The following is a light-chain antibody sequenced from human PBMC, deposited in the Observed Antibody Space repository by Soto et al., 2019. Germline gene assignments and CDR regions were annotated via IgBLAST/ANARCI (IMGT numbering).Light chain of an antibody. CDR3: NSYTSSSTYV. CDR2: DVS. CDR1: TSDVGRYNY. J-gene: IGLJ1*01. V-gene: IGLV2-14*01. Sequence: QSALTQPASVSGSPGQSITISCTGTTSDVGRYNYVSWYQQHPGKAPKLIIYDVSNRPSEVSNRFSGSKSGNTASLTISGLQAEDEADYYCNSYTSSSTYVFGTGTKLTVL.